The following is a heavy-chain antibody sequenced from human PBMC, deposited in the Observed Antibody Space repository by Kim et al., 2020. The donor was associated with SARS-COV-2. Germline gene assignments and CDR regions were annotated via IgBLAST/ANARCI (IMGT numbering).Heavy chain of an antibody. D-gene: IGHD2-15*01. CDR3: ARIGDY. V-gene: IGHV5-51*01. J-gene: IGHJ4*02. Sequence: YRGDSDTRYSPSFQGQVTSSADKSISTAYLQWSSLKASDTAMYYCARIGDYWGQGTLVTVSS. CDR2: YRGDSDT.